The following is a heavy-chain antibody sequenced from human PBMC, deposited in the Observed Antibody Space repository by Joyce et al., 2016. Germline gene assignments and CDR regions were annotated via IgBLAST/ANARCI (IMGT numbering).Heavy chain of an antibody. D-gene: IGHD1-1*01. V-gene: IGHV2-70*01. CDR2: IDWHDDK. Sequence: QVTLRESGPALVKPTQTLTLTCTFSGFSLTTTGMTVSWLRQPPGNALEWLALIDWHDDKYYITSLKTRLTISKDTSKKQVVLVMTNMDPVDTATYYCARILSPHNAYYYGMDVWGQGTTVTVSS. J-gene: IGHJ6*02. CDR1: GFSLTTTGMT. CDR3: ARILSPHNAYYYGMDV.